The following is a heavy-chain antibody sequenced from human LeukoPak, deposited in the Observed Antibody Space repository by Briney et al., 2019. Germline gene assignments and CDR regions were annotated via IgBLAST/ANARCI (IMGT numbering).Heavy chain of an antibody. D-gene: IGHD2-15*01. CDR2: ISSSSSYI. Sequence: TGGSLRLSCAASGFTFSSYSMNWVRQAPGKGLEWVSSISSSSSYIYYADSVKGRFTISRDNAKNSLYLQMNSLRAEDTAVYYCARASCSGGSCYSVSGYWGQGTLVTVSS. V-gene: IGHV3-21*01. CDR3: ARASCSGGSCYSVSGY. J-gene: IGHJ4*02. CDR1: GFTFSSYS.